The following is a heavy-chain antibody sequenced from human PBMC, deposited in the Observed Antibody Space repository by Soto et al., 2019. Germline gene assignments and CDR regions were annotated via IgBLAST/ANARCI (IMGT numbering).Heavy chain of an antibody. D-gene: IGHD2-2*01. CDR3: ATHFIVVVPAAKVFDY. J-gene: IGHJ4*02. CDR1: GFTFSSYE. V-gene: IGHV3-48*03. Sequence: GGSLRLSCAASGFTFSSYEMNWVRQAPGKGLEWVSYISSSGSTIYYADSVKGRFTISRDNAKNSLYLQMNSLRAEDTAVYYCATHFIVVVPAAKVFDYWGQGTLVTVS. CDR2: ISSSGSTI.